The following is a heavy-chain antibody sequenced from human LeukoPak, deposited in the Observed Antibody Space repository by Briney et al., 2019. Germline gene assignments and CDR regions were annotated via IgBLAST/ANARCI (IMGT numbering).Heavy chain of an antibody. CDR2: IKEDGSEE. CDR1: GFTFSRFW. CDR3: ARLGPTYGDYFDY. V-gene: IGHV3-7*05. J-gene: IGHJ4*02. Sequence: GGSLRLSCAASGFTFSRFWMTWLRQAPRKALEWVANIKEDGSEEDYVDSVRGRFTISRDNAKNSLQLQMNSLRAEDTAVYFCARLGPTYGDYFDYWGQGALVTVSS. D-gene: IGHD4-17*01.